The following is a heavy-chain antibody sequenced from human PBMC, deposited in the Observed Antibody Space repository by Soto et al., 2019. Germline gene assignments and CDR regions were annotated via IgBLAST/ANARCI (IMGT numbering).Heavy chain of an antibody. V-gene: IGHV3-30-3*01. CDR1: GFTFSSYA. CDR3: AKARTDRGYYYGMDV. J-gene: IGHJ6*02. CDR2: ISYDGSNK. D-gene: IGHD1-1*01. Sequence: PGGSLRLSCAASGFTFSSYAMHWVRQAPGKGLEWVAVISYDGSNKYYADSVKGRFTISRDNSKNTLYLQMNSLRAEDTAVYYCAKARTDRGYYYGMDVWGQGTTVTVSS.